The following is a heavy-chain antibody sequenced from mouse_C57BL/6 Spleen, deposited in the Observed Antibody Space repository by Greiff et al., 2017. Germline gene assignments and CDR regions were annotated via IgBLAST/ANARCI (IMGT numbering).Heavy chain of an antibody. CDR1: GYTFTSYW. Sequence: QVQLKQSGAELVKPGASVKMSCKASGYTFTSYWITWVKQRPGQGLEWIGDIYPGSGSTNYNEKFKSKATLTVDTSSSTAYMQLSSLTSEDSAVYYCASSTMVTTGAMDYWGQGTSVTVSS. V-gene: IGHV1-55*01. CDR2: IYPGSGST. CDR3: ASSTMVTTGAMDY. J-gene: IGHJ4*01. D-gene: IGHD2-1*01.